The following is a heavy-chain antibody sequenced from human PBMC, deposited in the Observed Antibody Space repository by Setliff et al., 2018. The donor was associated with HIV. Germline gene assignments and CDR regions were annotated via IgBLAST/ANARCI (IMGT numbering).Heavy chain of an antibody. CDR1: GFTFSSYA. CDR3: AGESSIAVAEYFQH. V-gene: IGHV3-23*01. CDR2: ISGSGGST. Sequence: GESLRLSCAASGFTFSSYAMSWVRQAPGKGLEWVSAISGSGGSTYYADSVKGRFTISRDNSKNTLYLQMNSLRAEDTAVYYCAGESSIAVAEYFQHWGQGTLVTVSS. J-gene: IGHJ1*01. D-gene: IGHD6-19*01.